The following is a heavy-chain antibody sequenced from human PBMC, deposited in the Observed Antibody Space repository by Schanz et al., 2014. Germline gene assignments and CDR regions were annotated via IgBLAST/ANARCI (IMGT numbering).Heavy chain of an antibody. J-gene: IGHJ4*02. V-gene: IGHV3-33*01. CDR1: GFTFSSYG. D-gene: IGHD1-1*01. Sequence: QVQLVESGGGVVQPGRSLRLSCAASGFTFSSYGLHWVRQAPGKGLEWVAFIWYDGSNKYYADSVKGRFTISRDNSKNTLYLQMNSLRAGDTAVYYCARGTDWNLHYWGQGALVTVSS. CDR2: IWYDGSNK. CDR3: ARGTDWNLHY.